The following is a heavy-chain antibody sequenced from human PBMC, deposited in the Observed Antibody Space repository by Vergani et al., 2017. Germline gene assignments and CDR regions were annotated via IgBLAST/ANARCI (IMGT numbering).Heavy chain of an antibody. CDR3: ARVNTETNGHLYFYYYMDV. CDR2: IDHTGRP. V-gene: IGHV4-34*01. J-gene: IGHJ6*03. CDR1: GGSFTSYH. Sequence: QVQLQQWGGGLFKPSETLSLTCVVNGGSFTSYHWTWIRQSPGEGLEWVGDIDHTGRPDYNPSLKSRLTMSVDKSRNQFSLTLNSVTATDTAISFCARVNTETNGHLYFYYYMDVWGQGTAVTVS. D-gene: IGHD4-11*01.